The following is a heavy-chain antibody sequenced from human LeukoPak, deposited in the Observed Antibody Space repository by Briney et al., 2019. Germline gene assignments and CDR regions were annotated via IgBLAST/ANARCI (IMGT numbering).Heavy chain of an antibody. CDR1: GGSFSGYY. V-gene: IGHV4-31*11. CDR3: ARVRSLGYYFDY. J-gene: IGHJ4*02. CDR2: IYYSGST. Sequence: SETLSLTCAVYGGSFSGYYWSWIRQHPGKGLEWIGYIYYSGSTYYNPSLKSRVTISVDTSKNQFSLKLSSVTAADTAVYYCARVRSLGYYFDYWGQGTLVTVSS. D-gene: IGHD7-27*01.